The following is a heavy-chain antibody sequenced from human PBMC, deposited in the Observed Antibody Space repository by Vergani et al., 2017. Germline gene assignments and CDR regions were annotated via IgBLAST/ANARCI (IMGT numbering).Heavy chain of an antibody. V-gene: IGHV3-23*01. CDR3: AKDHGYSYGYPRFDY. CDR2: ISGSGGST. D-gene: IGHD5-18*01. J-gene: IGHJ4*02. Sequence: EVQLLESGGGLVQPGGSLRLSCAASGFTFSSYAMSWVRQALGKGLEWVSAISGSGGSTYYADSVKGRFTISRDNSKNTLYLQMNSLRAEDTAVYYCAKDHGYSYGYPRFDYWGQGTLVTVSS. CDR1: GFTFSSYA.